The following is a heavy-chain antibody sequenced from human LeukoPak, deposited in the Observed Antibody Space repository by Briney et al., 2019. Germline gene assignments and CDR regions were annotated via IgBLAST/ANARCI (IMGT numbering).Heavy chain of an antibody. Sequence: ASVKVSCKASGYTFTSYAMHWVRQAPGQRLEWMGWINAGNGNTKYSQKFQGRVTITRDTSASTAYMELSSLRSEDTAVYYCARASRRSHYYDSSGHDAFDIWGQGTMVTVSS. CDR1: GYTFTSYA. J-gene: IGHJ3*02. D-gene: IGHD3-22*01. CDR3: ARASRRSHYYDSSGHDAFDI. V-gene: IGHV1-3*01. CDR2: INAGNGNT.